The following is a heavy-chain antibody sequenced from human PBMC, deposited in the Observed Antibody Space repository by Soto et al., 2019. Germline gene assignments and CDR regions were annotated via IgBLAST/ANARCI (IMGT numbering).Heavy chain of an antibody. CDR2: IYNTGNT. V-gene: IGHV4-59*08. CDR3: ARRYGSSFDY. J-gene: IGHJ4*02. CDR1: GGSMSIYS. D-gene: IGHD6-13*01. Sequence: SETLSLTCTFSGGSMSIYSWTWIRQPPGKGLEWIGYIYNTGNTNYNPSLKSRVTISVDTSKNQFSLKLSSVTAADTAVYYCARRYGSSFDYWGQGTLVTVS.